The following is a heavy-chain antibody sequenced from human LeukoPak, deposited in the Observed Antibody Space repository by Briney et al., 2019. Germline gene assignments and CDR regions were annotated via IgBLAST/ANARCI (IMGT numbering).Heavy chain of an antibody. CDR2: IIPIFGTA. Sequence: SVKVSCKASGGTFSSYAISWVRQAPGQGLEWMGGIIPIFGTANYAQKFQGRVTITADESTSTAYMELRSLRSDDTAVYYCARLSDYYDSSGSPFDYWGQGTLVTVSS. CDR3: ARLSDYYDSSGSPFDY. J-gene: IGHJ4*02. CDR1: GGTFSSYA. V-gene: IGHV1-69*01. D-gene: IGHD3-22*01.